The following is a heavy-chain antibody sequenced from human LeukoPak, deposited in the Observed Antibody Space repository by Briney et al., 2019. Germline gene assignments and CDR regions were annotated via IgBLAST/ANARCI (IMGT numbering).Heavy chain of an antibody. D-gene: IGHD3-16*01. J-gene: IGHJ5*02. Sequence: SETLSLTCTVSGGSISSGDYYWSWIRQPPGKGLEWIGYIYYSGSTYYNPSLKSRVTISVDTSKNQFSLKLSSVTAADTAVYYCARTAQPYDNWFDPWGQGTLVTVSS. CDR3: ARTAQPYDNWFDP. V-gene: IGHV4-30-4*08. CDR2: IYYSGST. CDR1: GGSISSGDYY.